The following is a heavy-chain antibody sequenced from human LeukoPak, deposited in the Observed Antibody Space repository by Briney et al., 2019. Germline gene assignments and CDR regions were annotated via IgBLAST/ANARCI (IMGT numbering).Heavy chain of an antibody. D-gene: IGHD2-2*02. CDR2: IKSKTDGGTT. CDR1: GFTFSNAW. Sequence: SGGSLRLSCAASGFTFSNAWMSWVRQAPGKGLEWVGRIKSKTDGGTTDYAAPVKGRFTISRDDSKNTLYLQMNSLKTKDTAVYYCTTNPRYCSSTSCYTEEYFQHWGQGTLVTVSS. CDR3: TTNPRYCSSTSCYTEEYFQH. J-gene: IGHJ1*01. V-gene: IGHV3-15*01.